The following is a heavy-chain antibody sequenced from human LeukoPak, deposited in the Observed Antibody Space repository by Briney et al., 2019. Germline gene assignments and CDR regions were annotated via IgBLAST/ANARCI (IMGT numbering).Heavy chain of an antibody. CDR3: ARTSLDTAMVFWFDP. J-gene: IGHJ5*02. CDR1: GDTFTSYA. CDR2: IIPIFGTA. V-gene: IGHV1-69*13. D-gene: IGHD5-18*01. Sequence: SVKVSCKASGDTFTSYAISWVRQAPGQGLEWMGGIIPIFGTANYAQKFQGRVTITADESTSTAYMELSSLRSEDTAVYYCARTSLDTAMVFWFDPWGQGTLVTVSS.